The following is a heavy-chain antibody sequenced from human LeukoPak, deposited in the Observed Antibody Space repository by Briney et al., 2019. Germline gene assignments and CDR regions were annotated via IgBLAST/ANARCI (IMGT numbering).Heavy chain of an antibody. Sequence: SQTLSLTCAISGDSVSSNSAAWNWIRESPSRGLEWLGRTYYRSKWYNDYAVSVKSRITINPDTSKNQFSLQLNSVTPEDTAVYYCARIKRSQIHRAFDIWGQGTMVTVSS. CDR1: GDSVSSNSAA. CDR3: ARIKRSQIHRAFDI. J-gene: IGHJ3*02. D-gene: IGHD6-13*01. V-gene: IGHV6-1*01. CDR2: TYYRSKWYN.